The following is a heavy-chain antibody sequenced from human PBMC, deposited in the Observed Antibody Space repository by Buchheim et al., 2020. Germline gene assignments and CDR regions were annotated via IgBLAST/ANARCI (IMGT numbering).Heavy chain of an antibody. Sequence: EVQLVESGGGLVQPGGSLRLSCAASGFSFSNCWMHWVRQPPGKGLLWVSRTNTDGTYTSYADSVKGRFTISRDNARNMVYLEMNSLRAEDTAVYYCVSPGIRDGYDFDYWGQGT. CDR2: TNTDGTYT. V-gene: IGHV3-74*01. CDR3: VSPGIRDGYDFDY. CDR1: GFSFSNCW. D-gene: IGHD5-24*01. J-gene: IGHJ4*02.